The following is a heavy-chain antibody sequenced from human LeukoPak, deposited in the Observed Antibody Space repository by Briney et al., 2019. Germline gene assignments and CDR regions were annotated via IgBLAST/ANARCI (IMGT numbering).Heavy chain of an antibody. CDR3: AKDGVAAAGTEFDY. CDR1: GFTFSSYG. CDR2: ISYDGSNK. D-gene: IGHD6-13*01. J-gene: IGHJ4*02. V-gene: IGHV3-30*18. Sequence: PGGSLRLSCAASGFTFSSYGMHWDRQAPGKGLEWVAVISYDGSNKYYADSVKGRFTISRDNSKNTLYLQMNSLRAEDTAVYYCAKDGVAAAGTEFDYWGQGTLVTVSS.